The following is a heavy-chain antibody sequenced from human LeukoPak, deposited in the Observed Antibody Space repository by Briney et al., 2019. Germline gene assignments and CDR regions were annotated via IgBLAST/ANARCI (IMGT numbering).Heavy chain of an antibody. D-gene: IGHD2-21*02. CDR2: ISADNGNT. J-gene: IGHJ3*02. V-gene: IGHV1-18*04. Sequence: GASVKVSCKASGYTFTSYYMHWVRQAPGQGLEWMGWISADNGNTKYAQKLQGRVTMTTDTSTSTAYMELRSLRSDDTAVYYCARHLHIVVVTEDAFNIWGQGTMVTVSS. CDR1: GYTFTSYY. CDR3: ARHLHIVVVTEDAFNI.